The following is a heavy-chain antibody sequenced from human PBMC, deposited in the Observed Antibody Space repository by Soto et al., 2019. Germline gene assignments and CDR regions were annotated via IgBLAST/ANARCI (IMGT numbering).Heavy chain of an antibody. Sequence: SETLSLTCTVSGGSISSYYWSWIRQPAGKGLEWIGRIYTSGSTNYNPSLKSRVTMSVDTSKNQFSLKLSSVTAADTAVYYCARDGFGYDSSGYYLYDAFDIWGQGTMVTVSS. CDR3: ARDGFGYDSSGYYLYDAFDI. CDR1: GGSISSYY. V-gene: IGHV4-4*07. CDR2: IYTSGST. D-gene: IGHD3-22*01. J-gene: IGHJ3*02.